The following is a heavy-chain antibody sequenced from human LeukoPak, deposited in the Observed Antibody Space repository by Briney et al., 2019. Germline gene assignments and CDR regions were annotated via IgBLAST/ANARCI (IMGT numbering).Heavy chain of an antibody. J-gene: IGHJ4*02. CDR3: ARDRGYCSSTSCDGFSDY. CDR2: ISSSRSYI. V-gene: IGHV3-21*01. D-gene: IGHD2-2*01. CDR1: GFTFSSYS. Sequence: GGSLRLSCAASGFTFSSYSMNWVRQAPGKGLEWVSSISSSRSYIYYADSVKGRFTISRDNAKNSLYLQMNSLRAEDTAVYYCARDRGYCSSTSCDGFSDYWGQGTLVTVSS.